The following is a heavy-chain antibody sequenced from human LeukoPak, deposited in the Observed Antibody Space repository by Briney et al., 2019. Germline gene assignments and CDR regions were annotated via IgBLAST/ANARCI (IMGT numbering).Heavy chain of an antibody. CDR1: GYTLTDYF. CDR3: ARDWNDLALDI. Sequence: ASVKVSCKASGYTLTDYFMHWVRQAPGQGLEWMGWISPNSGVTNYAQKFQGRVTLTRDTSISTAYMELSSLEYDDTAVYYCARDWNDLALDIWGQGTMVTVSS. V-gene: IGHV1-2*02. J-gene: IGHJ3*02. D-gene: IGHD1-1*01. CDR2: ISPNSGVT.